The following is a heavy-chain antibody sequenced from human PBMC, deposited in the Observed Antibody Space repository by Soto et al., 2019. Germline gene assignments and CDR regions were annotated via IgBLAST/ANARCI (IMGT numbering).Heavy chain of an antibody. Sequence: SETLSLTCAVYGGSFSGYYWSWIRQPPGKGLEWIGEINHSGSTNYNPSLKSRVTISVDTSKNQFSLKLSSVTAADTAVYYCARVPYYDILTGYYHYYYGMDVWGQGTTVTVSS. CDR3: ARVPYYDILTGYYHYYYGMDV. CDR1: GGSFSGYY. V-gene: IGHV4-34*01. CDR2: INHSGST. J-gene: IGHJ6*02. D-gene: IGHD3-9*01.